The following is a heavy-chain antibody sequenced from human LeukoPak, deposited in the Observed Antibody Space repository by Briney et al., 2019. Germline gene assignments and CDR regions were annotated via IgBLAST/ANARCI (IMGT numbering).Heavy chain of an antibody. Sequence: SETLSLTCTVSGGSLTGYFWSWIRQPPGKGLEWVGYVFYEGNTNYNPSLKSRVTTSVDTSKNQFSLRLNSVTAADTAVYYCVRQGTITYAYFGSWGQGVPVTVSS. V-gene: IGHV4-59*08. J-gene: IGHJ4*02. CDR3: VRQGTITYAYFGS. CDR2: VFYEGNT. CDR1: GGSLTGYF. D-gene: IGHD2-2*01.